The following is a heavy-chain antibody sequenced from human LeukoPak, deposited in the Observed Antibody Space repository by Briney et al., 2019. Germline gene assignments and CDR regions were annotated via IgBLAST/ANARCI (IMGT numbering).Heavy chain of an antibody. CDR2: IKSDGSA. CDR1: GFTFSSYW. D-gene: IGHD3-22*01. CDR3: ARAPSEIGGYYPEYFRH. V-gene: IGHV3-74*01. Sequence: GGSLRLSCAASGFTFSSYWMHWVRQAPGKGLVWVSRIKSDGSANYADSVKGRFTISRDSAKNTLSLQMNSLRAEDTGVYYCARAPSEIGGYYPEYFRHWGQGTPVTVSS. J-gene: IGHJ1*01.